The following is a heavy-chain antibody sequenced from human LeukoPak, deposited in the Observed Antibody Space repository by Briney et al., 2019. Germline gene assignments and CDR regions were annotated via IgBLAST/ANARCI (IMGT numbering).Heavy chain of an antibody. D-gene: IGHD5-18*01. CDR2: IYSGGST. J-gene: IGHJ3*02. V-gene: IGHV3-53*01. CDR1: GFTVSSNY. Sequence: GGSLRLSCAASGFTVSSNYMSWVRQAPGKGLGWVSVIYSGGSTYYADSVKGRFTISRDNSKNTLYLQMNSLRAEDTAVYYCARGGYSYGNDAFDIWGQGTMVTVSS. CDR3: ARGGYSYGNDAFDI.